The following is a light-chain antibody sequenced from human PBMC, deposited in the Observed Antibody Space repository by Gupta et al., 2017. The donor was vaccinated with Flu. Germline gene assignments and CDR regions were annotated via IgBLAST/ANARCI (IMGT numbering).Light chain of an antibody. V-gene: IGKV3D-20*01. CDR3: QQYGSSPVS. Sequence: DIVLTQSPATLSLSPGERATLSCGASQSVSSGYLAWYQQKPGLAPRLLIYDASSRATGIPDSFSGSGSVTYVTLTIIRLEPEDVAVYYCQQYGSSPVSFGQGTKLEIK. CDR2: DAS. CDR1: QSVSSGY. J-gene: IGKJ2*03.